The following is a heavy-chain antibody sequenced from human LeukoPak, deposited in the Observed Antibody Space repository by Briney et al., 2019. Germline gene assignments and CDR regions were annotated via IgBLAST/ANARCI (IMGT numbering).Heavy chain of an antibody. J-gene: IGHJ4*02. CDR3: ARGGFLGAGTGGDHFDY. D-gene: IGHD6-13*01. V-gene: IGHV3-30*04. Sequence: PGGSLRLSCAASGFTFTTYAMHWVRQAPGKGLEWVAVISYDGSKKYYADPVKGRFTISRDNSKNTLYLQMNSLRAEDTAVYYCARGGFLGAGTGGDHFDYWGQGTLVTVSS. CDR2: ISYDGSKK. CDR1: GFTFTTYA.